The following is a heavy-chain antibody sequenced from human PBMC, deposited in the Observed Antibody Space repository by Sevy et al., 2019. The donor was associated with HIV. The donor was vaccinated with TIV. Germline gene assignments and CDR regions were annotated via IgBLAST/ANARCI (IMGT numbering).Heavy chain of an antibody. CDR1: GGSFSNYY. CDR2: IRHSVTT. D-gene: IGHD1-26*01. Sequence: KQSQTLSLTCDVYGGSFSNYYWSWIRQPPGKGLEWIGDIRHSVTTNYNPSLKSRVTISIDTSKNQFSLILRSVTAADTAVYYCAGGAAVAWELLYNWGQGTLVTVSS. V-gene: IGHV4-34*01. CDR3: AGGAAVAWELLYN. J-gene: IGHJ4*02.